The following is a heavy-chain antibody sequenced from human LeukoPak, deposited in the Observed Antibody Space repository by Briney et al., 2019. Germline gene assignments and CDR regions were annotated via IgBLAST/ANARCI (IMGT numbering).Heavy chain of an antibody. CDR2: IKQDGSEK. J-gene: IGHJ4*02. V-gene: IGHV3-7*01. CDR3: AREGCDILTGPVPFDY. D-gene: IGHD3-9*01. CDR1: GFTFSSYW. Sequence: PGGSLRLSCAPSGFTFSSYWMSWVRQAPGRGLAWVANIKQDGSEKYYMGSVKGRFTISRDNAKNSLYLQMNSLRAEDTAVYYCAREGCDILTGPVPFDYWGQGTLVTVSS.